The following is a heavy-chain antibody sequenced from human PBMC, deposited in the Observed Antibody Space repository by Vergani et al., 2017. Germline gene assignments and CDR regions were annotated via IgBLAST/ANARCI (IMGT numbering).Heavy chain of an antibody. V-gene: IGHV3-13*01. J-gene: IGHJ4*02. CDR1: GFTLSTYD. CDR3: ARSDSSSPALDY. CDR2: IGTAGDT. D-gene: IGHD6-6*01. Sequence: EVQLVESGGGLVQPGGSLRLSCAASGFTLSTYDMHWVRQATGKGLEWVSAIGTAGDTYYPGSVKGRFTISRENAKNSLYLQMNGLRARDTAVYYCARSDSSSPALDYWGQGTLVTVSS.